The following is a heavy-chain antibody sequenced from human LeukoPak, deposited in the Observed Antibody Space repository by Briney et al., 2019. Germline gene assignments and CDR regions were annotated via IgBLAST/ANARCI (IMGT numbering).Heavy chain of an antibody. D-gene: IGHD1-26*01. CDR3: ARPSMGVLDY. CDR1: GGSISSSSYY. V-gene: IGHV4-39*01. CDR2: IYYSGST. Sequence: PSETLSLTCTVSGGSISSSSYYWGWIRQPPRKGLEWIGSIYYSGSTYYNPSLKSRVTISVDTSKNQFSLKLSSVTAADTAVYYCARPSMGVLDYWGQGTLVTVSS. J-gene: IGHJ4*02.